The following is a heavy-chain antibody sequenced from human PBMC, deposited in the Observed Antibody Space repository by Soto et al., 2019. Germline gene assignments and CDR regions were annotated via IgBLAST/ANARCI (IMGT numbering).Heavy chain of an antibody. CDR2: ISNSGGST. CDR1: GFTLSDYY. J-gene: IGHJ5*02. D-gene: IGHD3-10*01. CDR3: ARDQRYSGSGSYLTP. V-gene: IGHV3-11*01. Sequence: ESGGDLVKPGGSLRLSCTGTGFTLSDYYMSWIRQAPGKGLEWISYISNSGGSTHYTDSVKGRFTISRDNARNSLYLQMNSLRVEDTAVYYCARDQRYSGSGSYLTPWGQGTLVTVSS.